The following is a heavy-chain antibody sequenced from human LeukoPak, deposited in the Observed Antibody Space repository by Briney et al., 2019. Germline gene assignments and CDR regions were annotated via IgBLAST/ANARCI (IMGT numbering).Heavy chain of an antibody. CDR2: IYYSGST. D-gene: IGHD6-13*01. CDR3: ARDSSSSWKGGIDY. Sequence: SETLSLTCTVSGGSISSGGYYWSWICQHPGKGLEWIGYIYYSGSTYYNPSLKSRVTISVDTSKNQFSLKLSSVTAADTAVYYCARDSSSSWKGGIDYWGQGTLVTVSS. J-gene: IGHJ4*02. CDR1: GGSISSGGYY. V-gene: IGHV4-31*03.